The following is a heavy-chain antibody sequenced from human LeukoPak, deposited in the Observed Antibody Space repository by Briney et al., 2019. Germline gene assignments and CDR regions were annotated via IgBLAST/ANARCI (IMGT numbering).Heavy chain of an antibody. CDR1: GYSISSGYY. CDR2: IYHSGNT. J-gene: IGHJ4*02. D-gene: IGHD2-15*01. V-gene: IGHV4-38-2*02. CDR3: ARRPCSGGICYLDY. Sequence: PSETLSLTCTVSGYSISSGYYWGWIRQPPGEGLGWIGSIYHSGNTYYDPSLKSRVTISVDTSKNQFSLKLNSVTAADTAVYYCARRPCSGGICYLDYWGQGTLVTVSS.